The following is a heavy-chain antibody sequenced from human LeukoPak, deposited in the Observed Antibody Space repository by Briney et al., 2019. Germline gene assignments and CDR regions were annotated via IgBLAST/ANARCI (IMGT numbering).Heavy chain of an antibody. CDR2: IKKDGSEK. CDR1: GFTFSDHW. J-gene: IGHJ6*03. V-gene: IGHV3-7*01. D-gene: IGHD2-2*01. CDR3: ARDPYQLLLGYYYYMDV. Sequence: GGSLRLSCAASGFTFSDHWMSWVCQVPGKGLEWVADIKKDGSEKYYVDSVKGRFTISRDNAKNSLYLQMNSLRAEDTAVYYCARDPYQLLLGYYYYMDVWGKGTTVTVSS.